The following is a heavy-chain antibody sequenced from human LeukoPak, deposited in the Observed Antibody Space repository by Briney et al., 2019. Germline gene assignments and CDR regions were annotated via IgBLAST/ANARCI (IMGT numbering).Heavy chain of an antibody. D-gene: IGHD3-16*01. V-gene: IGHV3-48*02. CDR2: ITTSIDII. Sequence: GGSLRLSCAASGFTFSTYGMNWVRQAPGKGLEWISYITTSIDIISYADSVKGRFTISRDNAKNSLYLQMDSLRDEDTAVYYCVRDHDYYFGYWGQGILVTVSA. J-gene: IGHJ4*02. CDR1: GFTFSTYG. CDR3: VRDHDYYFGY.